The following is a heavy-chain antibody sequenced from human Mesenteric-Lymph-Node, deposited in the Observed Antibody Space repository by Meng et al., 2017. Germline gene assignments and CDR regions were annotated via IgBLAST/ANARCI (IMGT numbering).Heavy chain of an antibody. CDR2: TSGSGGTT. D-gene: IGHD2/OR15-2a*01. J-gene: IGHJ5*02. Sequence: GESLKISCAASGFTFSSYVMTWVRQAPGKGLEWVASTSGSGGTTRYAESVKGRFTISRDSSKNTLYLQMNSLRVEDTAVYYCARDHGFLNWFDPWGQGTLVTVSS. CDR3: ARDHGFLNWFDP. CDR1: GFTFSSYV. V-gene: IGHV3-23*01.